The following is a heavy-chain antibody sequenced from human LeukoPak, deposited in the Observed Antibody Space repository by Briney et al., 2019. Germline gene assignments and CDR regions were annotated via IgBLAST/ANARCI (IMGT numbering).Heavy chain of an antibody. Sequence: PSETLSLTCSVSGGSITSSTSYWGWIRQPPGKGLEWIGIINYSGTTYYNPSLMSRITISVDTSKNQFSLKLSSVTAADTAVYYCASRYFDWKDYGEWGQGTLVTVSS. CDR2: INYSGTT. CDR3: ASRYFDWKDYGE. J-gene: IGHJ4*02. V-gene: IGHV4-39*07. CDR1: GGSITSSTSY. D-gene: IGHD3-9*01.